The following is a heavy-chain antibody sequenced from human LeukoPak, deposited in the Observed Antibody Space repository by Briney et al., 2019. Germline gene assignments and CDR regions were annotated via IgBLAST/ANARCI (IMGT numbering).Heavy chain of an antibody. J-gene: IGHJ6*02. D-gene: IGHD2-2*02. CDR3: ARDDCSSTSCYRYYYYGMDV. Sequence: SVKVSCKASGGTFSSYAISWVRQAPGQGLEWMGGIIPILGTANYAQKFQGRVTITADESTSTAYMELSSLRSEDTAVYYCARDDCSSTSCYRYYYYGMDVWGQGTTVTVSS. CDR2: IIPILGTA. CDR1: GGTFSSYA. V-gene: IGHV1-69*13.